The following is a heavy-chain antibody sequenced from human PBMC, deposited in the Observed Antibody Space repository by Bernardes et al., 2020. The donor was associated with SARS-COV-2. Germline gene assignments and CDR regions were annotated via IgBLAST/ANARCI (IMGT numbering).Heavy chain of an antibody. Sequence: SDTLSLTCTVSGGSISSSSYYWGWIRQPPCKRLEWIGSIYYSRSTYYNPSLQSRVTISVDTSKNQFSLKLSSVTGADTAVYYGARHYHGYSYDYPFDYWGQGTLVTVSS. CDR2: IYYSRST. V-gene: IGHV4-39*01. J-gene: IGHJ4*02. D-gene: IGHD5-18*01. CDR3: ARHYHGYSYDYPFDY. CDR1: GGSISSSSYY.